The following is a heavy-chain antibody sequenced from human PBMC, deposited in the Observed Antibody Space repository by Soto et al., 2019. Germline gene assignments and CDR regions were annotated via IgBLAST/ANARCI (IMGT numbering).Heavy chain of an antibody. CDR3: ARGDYDFWSGYYNYYYGIDV. J-gene: IGHJ6*02. CDR1: GGSFSGYY. CDR2: ITHSGST. Sequence: SETLSLTCAVYGGSFSGYYWSWIRQPPGKGLEWIGEITHSGSTNYNPSLKSRVTISVDTAKNQFSLKLSSVTAADTAVYYCARGDYDFWSGYYNYYYGIDVWGQGATVTVSS. D-gene: IGHD3-3*01. V-gene: IGHV4-34*01.